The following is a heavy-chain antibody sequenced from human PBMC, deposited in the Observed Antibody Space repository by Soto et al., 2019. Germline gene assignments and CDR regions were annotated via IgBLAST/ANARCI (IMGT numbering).Heavy chain of an antibody. V-gene: IGHV6-1*01. Sequence: PSQTLSLTCAISGDSVSSNSAAWNWIRQSPSRGLEWLGRTYYRSKWYNDYAVSVKSRITINPDTSKNQFSLQLNSVTPEDTAVYYYASVINYAAAGTNCSGMDVWGQGTTVTVSS. D-gene: IGHD6-13*01. J-gene: IGHJ6*02. CDR1: GDSVSSNSAA. CDR2: TYYRSKWYN. CDR3: ASVINYAAAGTNCSGMDV.